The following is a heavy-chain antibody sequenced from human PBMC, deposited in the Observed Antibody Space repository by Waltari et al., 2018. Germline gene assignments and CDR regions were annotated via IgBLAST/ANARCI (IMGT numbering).Heavy chain of an antibody. CDR2: IYYSGST. CDR3: ARVSRGFGESYYFDY. Sequence: QVQLQESGPGLVKPSETLSLTCTVSGGSISSYYWSWIRQPPGKGLEWIGYIYYSGSTNYTPSLKSRGTISVDTSKNQFSLKLSSVTAADTAVYYCARVSRGFGESYYFDYWGQGTLVTVSS. V-gene: IGHV4-59*01. J-gene: IGHJ4*02. D-gene: IGHD3-10*01. CDR1: GGSISSYY.